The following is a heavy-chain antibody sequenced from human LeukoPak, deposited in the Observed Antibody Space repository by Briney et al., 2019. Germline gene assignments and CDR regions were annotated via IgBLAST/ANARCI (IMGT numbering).Heavy chain of an antibody. Sequence: ASVKVSCKASGYTFTGYYMHWVRQAPGQGLEWMGWINPNSGGTNYAQKFQGRVTMTRDTSISTAYMELSRLRSDDTAVYYCARDGNLWYRFDDYWGQGTLVTVSS. D-gene: IGHD3-10*01. CDR2: INPNSGGT. CDR1: GYTFTGYY. V-gene: IGHV1-2*02. J-gene: IGHJ4*02. CDR3: ARDGNLWYRFDDY.